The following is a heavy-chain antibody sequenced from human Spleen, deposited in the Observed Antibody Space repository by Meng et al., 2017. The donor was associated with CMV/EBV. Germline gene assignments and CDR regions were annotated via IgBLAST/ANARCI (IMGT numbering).Heavy chain of an antibody. V-gene: IGHV1-18*01. Sequence: QASGYSFNSFGVTWVRQAPGQGLEWMGWISGYNGNTKIAQKVRDRVSLTTDTSTNSAGMELRSLTSDDTAVYYCAKWYGANPLGLGSWGQGTLVTVSS. D-gene: IGHD3-16*01. J-gene: IGHJ5*02. CDR2: ISGYNGNT. CDR3: AKWYGANPLGLGS. CDR1: GYSFNSFG.